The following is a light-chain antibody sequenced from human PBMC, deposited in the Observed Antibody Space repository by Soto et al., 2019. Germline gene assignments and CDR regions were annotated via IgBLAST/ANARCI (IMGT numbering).Light chain of an antibody. Sequence: QSVLTQPASVSGSPGQSITISCTGTSSDVGSYNLVSWYQQHPGKAPKLVIYEVTKRPSGVSNRFSASKSGNTASLTISGLQAEDEADYYCCSYVGSSSVYVVFGGGTKLTVL. J-gene: IGLJ2*01. V-gene: IGLV2-23*02. CDR1: SSDVGSYNL. CDR3: CSYVGSSSVYVV. CDR2: EVT.